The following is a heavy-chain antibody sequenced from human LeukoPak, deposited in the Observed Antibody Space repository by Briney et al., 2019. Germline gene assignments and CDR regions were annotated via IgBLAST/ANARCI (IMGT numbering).Heavy chain of an antibody. CDR3: ARGRNSGGWYPFEY. Sequence: ASVKVSCAAYGYTFTNYDINWVRQATGQGLEWMGWMNPNSGNTGYAQTFQGRVTMISNTSITTAYMELSRMRSEDTVVYYCARGRNSGGWYPFEYWGQGTLVTVSS. J-gene: IGHJ4*02. V-gene: IGHV1-8*01. CDR1: GYTFTNYD. D-gene: IGHD6-19*01. CDR2: MNPNSGNT.